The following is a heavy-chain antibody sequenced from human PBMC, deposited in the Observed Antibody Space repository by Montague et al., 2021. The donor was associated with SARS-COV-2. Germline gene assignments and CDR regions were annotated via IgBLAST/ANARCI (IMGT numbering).Heavy chain of an antibody. J-gene: IGHJ4*02. D-gene: IGHD1-1*01. CDR3: ARAQNTCFIGNCVNYFDI. Sequence: SETLSLTCTVSAGSISSHYWSWIRQPPGKALEWIGYVYYTGSTKYNPSLKSRVTMSVDTPKNRFSLSLRSLTAADTAVYYCARAQNTCFIGNCVNYFDIWGLGALVTVSS. V-gene: IGHV4-59*11. CDR2: VYYTGST. CDR1: AGSISSHY.